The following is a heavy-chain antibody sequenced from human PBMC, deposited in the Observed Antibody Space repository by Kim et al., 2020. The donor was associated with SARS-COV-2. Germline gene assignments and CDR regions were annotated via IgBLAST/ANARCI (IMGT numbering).Heavy chain of an antibody. D-gene: IGHD3-10*01. CDR3: ARDFGPTGDKRGLLWFGELYASGGMDV. CDR1: GFTFSSYA. CDR2: ISYDGSNK. J-gene: IGHJ6*02. V-gene: IGHV3-30-3*01. Sequence: GGSLRLSCAASGFTFSSYAMHWVRQAPGKGLEWVAVISYDGSNKYYADSVKGRFTISRDNSKNTLYLQMNSLRAEDTAVYYCARDFGPTGDKRGLLWFGELYASGGMDVWGQGTTVTVSS.